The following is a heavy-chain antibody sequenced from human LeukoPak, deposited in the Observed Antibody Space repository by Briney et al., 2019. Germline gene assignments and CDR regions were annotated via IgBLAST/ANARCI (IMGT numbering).Heavy chain of an antibody. Sequence: GQSLKISCKVSGYSFTSYCIGWVRQMPGKGLEWMGIIYPGDSDTRYSPSFQCQVTISADKSISTAYLQWSSLKASDTAMYYCARGVLERLPLTDDAFDIWGQGTMVTVSS. CDR3: ARGVLERLPLTDDAFDI. V-gene: IGHV5-51*01. D-gene: IGHD1-1*01. CDR1: GYSFTSYC. CDR2: IYPGDSDT. J-gene: IGHJ3*02.